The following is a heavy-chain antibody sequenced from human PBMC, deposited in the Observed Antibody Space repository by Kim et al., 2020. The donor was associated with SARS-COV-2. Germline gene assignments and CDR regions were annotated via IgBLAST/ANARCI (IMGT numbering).Heavy chain of an antibody. CDR2: ISWNSGSI. CDR3: AKDIGTADRKPVRYFDW. J-gene: IGHJ5*01. Sequence: GGSLRLSCAASGFTFDDYAMHWVRQAPGKGLEWVSGISWNSGSIGYADSVKGRFTISRDNAKNSLYLQMNSLRAEDTALYYCAKDIGTADRKPVRYFDW. V-gene: IGHV3-9*01. D-gene: IGHD3-9*01. CDR1: GFTFDDYA.